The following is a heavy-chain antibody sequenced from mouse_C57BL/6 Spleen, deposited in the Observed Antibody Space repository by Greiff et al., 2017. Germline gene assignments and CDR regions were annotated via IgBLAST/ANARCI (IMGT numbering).Heavy chain of an antibody. CDR3: APRDIYYDYDDAMDY. CDR2: INPNNGGT. Sequence: VQLQQSGPELVKPGASVKISCKASGYTFTDYYMNWVKQSHGKSLEWIGDINPNNGGTSYNQKFKGKATLTVDKSSSTAYMERRSLTSEDSAVYYCAPRDIYYDYDDAMDYWGQGTSVTVSS. CDR1: GYTFTDYY. J-gene: IGHJ4*01. V-gene: IGHV1-26*01. D-gene: IGHD2-4*01.